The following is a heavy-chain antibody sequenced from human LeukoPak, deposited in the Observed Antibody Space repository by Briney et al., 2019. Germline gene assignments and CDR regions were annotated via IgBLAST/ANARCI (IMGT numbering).Heavy chain of an antibody. J-gene: IGHJ3*02. V-gene: IGHV3-11*03. D-gene: IGHD3-10*01. Sequence: GGSLRLSCAASGFTFSDYYMSWIRQAPGKGLEWVSYISSSRSYTNYADSVKGRFTISRDNAKNSLYLQMNSLRAEDTAVYYCATSCGYYYGSGSPGVGNDAFDIWGQGTMVTVSS. CDR3: ATSCGYYYGSGSPGVGNDAFDI. CDR1: GFTFSDYY. CDR2: ISSSRSYT.